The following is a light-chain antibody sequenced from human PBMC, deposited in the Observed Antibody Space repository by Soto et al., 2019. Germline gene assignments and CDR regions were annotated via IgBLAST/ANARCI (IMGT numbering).Light chain of an antibody. V-gene: IGKV4-1*01. CDR1: QSLLYSSNNKNY. CDR3: QQYYSTPIT. Sequence: DIVMTQSPDSLAVSLGERATINCKSSQSLLYSSNNKNYLTWYQHKPGQPPKLLIYWASTRESGVPDRFRGSGSGTDFTLTIDSLQAEDVAVYYCQQYYSTPITFGQGTRLEIK. J-gene: IGKJ5*01. CDR2: WAS.